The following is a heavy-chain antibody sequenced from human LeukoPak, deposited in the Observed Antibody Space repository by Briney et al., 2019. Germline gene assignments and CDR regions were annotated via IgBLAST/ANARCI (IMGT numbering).Heavy chain of an antibody. Sequence: SETLSLTRTVSGGSISSYFWSWVRQPPGKGLEWIGYISYSGSTNYNPSLKSRVTISVDTSKNQFSLKLSSVTAADTAVYYCARRVSAFFYGMDVWGQGTTVTVSS. CDR3: ARRVSAFFYGMDV. CDR1: GGSISSYF. D-gene: IGHD2-21*01. V-gene: IGHV4-59*08. CDR2: ISYSGST. J-gene: IGHJ6*02.